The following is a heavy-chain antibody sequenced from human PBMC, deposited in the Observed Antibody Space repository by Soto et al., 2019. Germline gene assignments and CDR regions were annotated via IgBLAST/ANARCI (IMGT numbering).Heavy chain of an antibody. J-gene: IGHJ4*02. CDR3: ARVGYDYVWGSYRPGGLDY. CDR2: IIPIFGTA. V-gene: IGHV1-69*13. Sequence: SLKVSCKASGVTFSSYAISWVRQAPGQGLEWMGGIIPIFGTANYAQRSQGRVTITADESTSTAYMELSSLRSEDTAVYYCARVGYDYVWGSYRPGGLDYWGQGTLVTVSS. CDR1: GVTFSSYA. D-gene: IGHD3-16*02.